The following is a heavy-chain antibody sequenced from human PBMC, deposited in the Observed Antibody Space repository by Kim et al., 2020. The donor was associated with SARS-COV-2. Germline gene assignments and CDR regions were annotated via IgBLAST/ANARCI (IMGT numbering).Heavy chain of an antibody. CDR2: ISGSGGST. D-gene: IGHD6-13*01. Sequence: GGSLRLSCAASGFTFSSYAMSWVRQAPGKGLEWVSAISGSGGSTYYADSVKGRFTISRDNSKNTLYLQMNSLRAEDTAVYYCAKDLNQQLVPNYFDYWGQGTLVTVSS. CDR1: GFTFSSYA. V-gene: IGHV3-23*01. CDR3: AKDLNQQLVPNYFDY. J-gene: IGHJ4*02.